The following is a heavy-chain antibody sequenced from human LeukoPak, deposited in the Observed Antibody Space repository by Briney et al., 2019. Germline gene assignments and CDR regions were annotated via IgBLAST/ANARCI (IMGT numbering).Heavy chain of an antibody. J-gene: IGHJ4*02. V-gene: IGHV4-34*01. CDR2: INHSGNT. CDR1: GGSLSGYY. CDR3: ARRPYASGSYSY. D-gene: IGHD3-10*01. Sequence: PPETLSLTCAVYGGSLSGYYWNWIRQPPGKGLEWIGEINHSGNTNYNPSLKSRVTISVDTSRNQFSLKLSSVTAADTALYYCARRPYASGSYSYWGQGALVTVSS.